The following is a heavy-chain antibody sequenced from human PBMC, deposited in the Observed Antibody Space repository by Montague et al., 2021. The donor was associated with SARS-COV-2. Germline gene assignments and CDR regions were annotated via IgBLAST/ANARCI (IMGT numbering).Heavy chain of an antibody. Sequence: SETLSLTCTVSGGSISNYYWSWIRQPAGKGLEWIGRIYASENTNYNPSLKSRVTMSVDTSKNQFSLKLSSATAADTAVYYCVRVPYRLLFVPRYYGMDVWGQGTTVTVSS. CDR1: GGSISNYY. D-gene: IGHD2-2*01. J-gene: IGHJ6*02. V-gene: IGHV4-4*07. CDR3: VRVPYRLLFVPRYYGMDV. CDR2: IYASENT.